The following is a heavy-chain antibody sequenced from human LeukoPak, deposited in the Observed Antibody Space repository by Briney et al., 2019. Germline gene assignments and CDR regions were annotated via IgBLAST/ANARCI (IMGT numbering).Heavy chain of an antibody. CDR1: GFTFSSYA. V-gene: IGHV3-30-3*01. Sequence: GGSLRLSCAASGFTFSSYAMHWVRQAPGKGLEWVAVISYDGSNKYYADSVKGRFTISRDNSKNTLYLQMNSLRAEDTAVYYCAGRLSGRYYFDYWGQGTLVTLSS. J-gene: IGHJ4*02. D-gene: IGHD1-26*01. CDR2: ISYDGSNK. CDR3: AGRLSGRYYFDY.